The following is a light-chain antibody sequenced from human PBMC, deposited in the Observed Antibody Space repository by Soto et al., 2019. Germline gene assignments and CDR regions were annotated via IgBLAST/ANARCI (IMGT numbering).Light chain of an antibody. J-gene: IGKJ4*01. V-gene: IGKV3-11*01. CDR3: QQRSNWPPVIT. CDR2: DAS. CDR1: QSVSKW. Sequence: DIVLTQSPATLSLSPGERATLSCRASQSVSKWLVWYQQKPGQAPRLLIYDASTRASDIPARFSGSGSGTDFTLTISSLEPDDFAVYYCQQRSNWPPVITFGGGTKVEIK.